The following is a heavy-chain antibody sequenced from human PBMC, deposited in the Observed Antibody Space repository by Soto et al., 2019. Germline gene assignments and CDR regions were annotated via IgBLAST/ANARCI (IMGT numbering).Heavy chain of an antibody. CDR3: ARVISGTYHFDY. CDR1: GFILSDHY. CDR2: TRNKANSYTT. D-gene: IGHD2-15*01. V-gene: IGHV3-72*01. Sequence: EVQLVESGGGLVQPGGSLRLSCAASGFILSDHYMDWVRQAPGKGLEWVGRTRNKANSYTTEYAASVKGRFTISRDDANNLLYLQMNSLKTEDTAVYFCARVISGTYHFDYWGQGTLVTVSS. J-gene: IGHJ4*02.